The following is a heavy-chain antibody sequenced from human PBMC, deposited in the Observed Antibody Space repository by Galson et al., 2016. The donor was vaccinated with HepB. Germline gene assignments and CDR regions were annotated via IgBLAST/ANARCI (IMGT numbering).Heavy chain of an antibody. D-gene: IGHD3/OR15-3a*01. J-gene: IGHJ6*03. CDR2: ISPTSST. CDR3: ARDRGSYPDFGDDYYMDV. V-gene: IGHV4-4*07. CDR1: GGAISRYS. Sequence: ETLSLTCTVSGGAISRYSWAWIRQPAGKGLEWIGRISPTSSTNYNPSPQSRITMSIDTSKNQFTLNLRSVTAADTAVYYCARDRGSYPDFGDDYYMDVWGKGTTVTVSS.